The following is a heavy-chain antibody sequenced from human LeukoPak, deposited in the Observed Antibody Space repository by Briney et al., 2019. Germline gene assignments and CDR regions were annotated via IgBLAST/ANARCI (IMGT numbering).Heavy chain of an antibody. V-gene: IGHV3-23*01. Sequence: PGGSLRLSCAASGFTFSSYAMSWVRQAPGKGLEWVSAISGSGRSTYYADSVEGLFTISRDNSNNTLYLQMNSLRAEDTAVYYCAKDRFGDTMIRGVPDVWGQGTTVTVSS. CDR2: ISGSGRST. J-gene: IGHJ6*02. CDR3: AKDRFGDTMIRGVPDV. D-gene: IGHD3-10*01. CDR1: GFTFSSYA.